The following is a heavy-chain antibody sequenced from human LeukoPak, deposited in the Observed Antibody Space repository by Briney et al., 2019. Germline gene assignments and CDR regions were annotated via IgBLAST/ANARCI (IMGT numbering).Heavy chain of an antibody. J-gene: IGHJ4*02. CDR2: IKEEGSDK. V-gene: IGHV3-7*05. CDR3: ATWNSDWEFAY. D-gene: IGHD1/OR15-1a*01. Sequence: PGGSLTLSCAASGFTFSGSWMTWVRQAPGKGLEWVAHIKEEGSDKYYVDSVTGRFTISRDNTKNSLYLQMSSLRAEDTAVYYCATWNSDWEFAYWGQGTLVSVSS. CDR1: GFTFSGSW.